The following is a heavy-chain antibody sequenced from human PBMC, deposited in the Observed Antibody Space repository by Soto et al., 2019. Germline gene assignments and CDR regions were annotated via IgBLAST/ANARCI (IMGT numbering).Heavy chain of an antibody. CDR1: GGSVTDYY. J-gene: IGHJ2*01. V-gene: IGHV4-59*02. CDR2: GYHSVSI. Sequence: SETLSLTCTVSGGSVTDYYWSWIRQPPGKALEWIGYGYHSVSIHYNPSLKTRVTISVDTSENQFSLRLSSVTAADTAVYYCARAFAGFGAYWYFDLWGRGTLVTVSS. CDR3: ARAFAGFGAYWYFDL. D-gene: IGHD3-16*01.